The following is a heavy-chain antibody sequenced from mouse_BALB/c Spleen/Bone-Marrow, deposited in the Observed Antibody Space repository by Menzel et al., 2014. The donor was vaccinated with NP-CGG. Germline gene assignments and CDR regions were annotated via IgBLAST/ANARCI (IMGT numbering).Heavy chain of an antibody. CDR1: GYAFSNYL. Sequence: VQLVESGAGLVRPGTSVKVSCKASGYAFSNYLIEWVKQRPGQGLEWIGVINPGSGATDYNEKFKGKATLTADKSSSTAYMHLSSLTSDDSAVYFCAREHGDYWGQGTSVTVSS. CDR3: AREHGDY. V-gene: IGHV1-54*01. J-gene: IGHJ4*01. CDR2: INPGSGAT.